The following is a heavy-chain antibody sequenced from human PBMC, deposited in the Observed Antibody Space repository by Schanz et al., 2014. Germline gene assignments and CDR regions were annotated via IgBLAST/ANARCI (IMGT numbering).Heavy chain of an antibody. CDR1: GITFSSHS. J-gene: IGHJ5*02. CDR2: IKKDGSEK. CDR3: ARGRVLES. Sequence: EVQLVESGGGLVQPGGSLRLSCAASGITFSSHSFNWVRQAPGKGLEWVANIKKDGSEKYYVDSVKGRFTISRDNAKNSLFLQMNSLRPEDTAVYYCARGRVLESWGQGTLVTVSS. D-gene: IGHD1-1*01. V-gene: IGHV3-7*01.